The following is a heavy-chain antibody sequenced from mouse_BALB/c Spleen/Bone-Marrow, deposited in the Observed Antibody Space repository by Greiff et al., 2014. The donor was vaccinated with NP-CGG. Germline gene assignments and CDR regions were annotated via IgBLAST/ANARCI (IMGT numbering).Heavy chain of an antibody. CDR3: ARSIYDGYSEAMDY. V-gene: IGHV1-54*03. CDR1: GYAFTDYL. D-gene: IGHD2-3*01. J-gene: IGHJ4*01. Sequence: VQLQQSGAELVRPGTSVKVSCKASGYAFTDYLIEWVKQRPGQGLEWIGVNNPGSGGTNYNEKFKGKATLTADKSSSTVYMQLSSLTSDDSAVYFCARSIYDGYSEAMDYWGQGTSVTVSS. CDR2: NNPGSGGT.